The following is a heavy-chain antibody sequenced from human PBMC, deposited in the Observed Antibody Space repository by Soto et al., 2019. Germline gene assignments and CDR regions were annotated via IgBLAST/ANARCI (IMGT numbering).Heavy chain of an antibody. V-gene: IGHV4-39*01. CDR2: IYYSGST. Sequence: PSENLSLTCTGSDGSISSSSYYWGWIRQPPGKGLEWIGSIYYSGSTYYNPSLKSRVTISVDTSKNQFSLKLSSVTAADTAVYYCARRVGKCSGGSCYSSSVPWGQRTLVTVSS. D-gene: IGHD2-15*01. J-gene: IGHJ5*02. CDR3: ARRVGKCSGGSCYSSSVP. CDR1: DGSISSSSYY.